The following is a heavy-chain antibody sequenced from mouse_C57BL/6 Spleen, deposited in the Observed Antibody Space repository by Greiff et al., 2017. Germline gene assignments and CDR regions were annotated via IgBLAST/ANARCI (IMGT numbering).Heavy chain of an antibody. J-gene: IGHJ2*01. D-gene: IGHD1-1*01. CDR3: ARPTRGSLDY. V-gene: IGHV1-69*01. CDR1: GYTFTSYW. Sequence: QVQLKESGAELVMPGASVKLSCKASGYTFTSYWMHWVKQRPGQGLEWIGEIDPSDSYTNYNQKFKGKSTLTVDKSSSTAYMQLSSLTSEDSAVYYCARPTRGSLDYWGQGTTLTVSS. CDR2: IDPSDSYT.